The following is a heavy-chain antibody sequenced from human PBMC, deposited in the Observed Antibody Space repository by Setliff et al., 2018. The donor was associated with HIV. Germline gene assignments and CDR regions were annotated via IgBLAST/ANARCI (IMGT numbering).Heavy chain of an antibody. CDR1: GYTLTGSD. J-gene: IGHJ1*01. CDR2: MNPNSGNT. Sequence: ASVKVSCKASGYTLTGSDINWVRQATGQGLEWLGWMNPNSGNTGYAQKFQGRVTMTRDTSISTAYMELSSLRSEDTAVYYCSTAWFNWNVTPDWGQGTLVTVSS. V-gene: IGHV1-8*02. CDR3: STAWFNWNVTPD. D-gene: IGHD1-20*01.